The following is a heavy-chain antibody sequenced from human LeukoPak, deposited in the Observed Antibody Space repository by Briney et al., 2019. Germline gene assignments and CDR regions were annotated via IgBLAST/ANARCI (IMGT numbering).Heavy chain of an antibody. D-gene: IGHD3-22*01. Sequence: SETLSLTCAVYGGSFSGYYWSWIRQPPGKGLEWIGEINHSGSTNYNPSLKSRVTISVDTSKNQFSLKLSSVTAADTAVYYCARRVSGYYDSSGYYYIGNYYYYYMDVWGKGTTVTVSS. CDR2: INHSGST. V-gene: IGHV4-34*01. CDR3: ARRVSGYYDSSGYYYIGNYYYYYMDV. CDR1: GGSFSGYY. J-gene: IGHJ6*03.